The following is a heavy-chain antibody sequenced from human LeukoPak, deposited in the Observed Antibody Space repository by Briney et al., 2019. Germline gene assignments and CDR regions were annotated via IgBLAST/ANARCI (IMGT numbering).Heavy chain of an antibody. V-gene: IGHV3-48*03. CDR1: GFDLSTYE. J-gene: IGHJ5*02. CDR3: ARGDPHADL. Sequence: GGSLRLSCAASGFDLSTYEMNWVRQAPGKGLEWIADITISGHTKNYADSVKGRFTISRDNARTSLYLQMNSLRVEDTGVYYCARGDPHADLWGQGTLVTVSP. CDR2: ITISGHTK.